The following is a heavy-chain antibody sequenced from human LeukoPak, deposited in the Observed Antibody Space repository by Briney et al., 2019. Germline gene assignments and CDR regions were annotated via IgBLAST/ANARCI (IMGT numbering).Heavy chain of an antibody. CDR3: ARGMGRWDRRGYSYGPYRGNFDY. CDR2: INHSGST. CDR1: GGSSRGYY. Sequence: SETLSLTCAVYGGSSRGYYWSWIRQPPGKGLEWIGEINHSGSTNYNPSLKSRVTISVDTSKNQFSLKLSSVTAADTAVYYCARGMGRWDRRGYSYGPYRGNFDYWGQGTLVTVSS. D-gene: IGHD5-18*01. V-gene: IGHV4-34*01. J-gene: IGHJ4*02.